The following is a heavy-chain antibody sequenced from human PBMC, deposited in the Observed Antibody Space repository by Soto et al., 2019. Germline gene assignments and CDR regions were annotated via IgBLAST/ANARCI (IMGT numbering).Heavy chain of an antibody. J-gene: IGHJ4*02. V-gene: IGHV3-30*10. CDR2: TSYDGNNE. CDR3: AKDKGVFNWATSYFDY. CDR1: GFPFDDFA. D-gene: IGHD1-1*01. Sequence: GGSLRLSCTGSGFPFDDFAINWVRQAPGKGLEWVALTSYDGNNEYYTDSVKGRFTISRDNSKNTLFLQMNSPRPEDTAVYYCAKDKGVFNWATSYFDYWGQGALVTVSS.